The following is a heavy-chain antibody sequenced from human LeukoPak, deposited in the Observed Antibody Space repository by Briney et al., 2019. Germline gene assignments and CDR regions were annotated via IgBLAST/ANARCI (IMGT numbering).Heavy chain of an antibody. J-gene: IGHJ5*02. Sequence: GGSLRLSCAASGFTFSSYAMTWVRQAPGKGLEWVSTISGSGDSTYYADSVKGRFTISGDNSKNTLYLQMNSLRADDTAVYYCAKGEGLGLFDPWGQGTLVTVSS. CDR3: AKGEGLGLFDP. D-gene: IGHD3-16*01. CDR1: GFTFSSYA. CDR2: ISGSGDST. V-gene: IGHV3-23*01.